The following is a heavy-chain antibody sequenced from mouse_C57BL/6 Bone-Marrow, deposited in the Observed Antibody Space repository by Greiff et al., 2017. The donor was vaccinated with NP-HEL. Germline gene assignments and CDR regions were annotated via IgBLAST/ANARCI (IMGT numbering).Heavy chain of an antibody. Sequence: VQLQQSGSELRSPGSSVKLSCKDFDSEVFPIAYMSWVRQKPGHGFEWIGGILPSIGRTIYGEKFEDKATLDADTLSNTAYLELNSLTSEDSAIYYCARGGYSNYGDRYYVDYWGQGTTLTVSS. D-gene: IGHD2-5*01. CDR2: ILPSIGRT. CDR1: DSEVFPIAY. CDR3: ARGGYSNYGDRYYVDY. J-gene: IGHJ2*01. V-gene: IGHV15-2*01.